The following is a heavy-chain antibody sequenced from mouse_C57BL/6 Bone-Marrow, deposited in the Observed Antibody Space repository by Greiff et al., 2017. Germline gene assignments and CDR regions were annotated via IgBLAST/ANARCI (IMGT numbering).Heavy chain of an antibody. CDR3: ARRGLRPLYWYFDV. Sequence: EVQVVESGGGLVKPGGSLKLSCAASGFTFSDYGMHWVRQAPEKGLEWVAYISSGSSTIYYADTVKGRFTISRDNAKHTLFLQMTSLRSEDTAMYYCARRGLRPLYWYFDVWGTGTTVTVSS. CDR1: GFTFSDYG. V-gene: IGHV5-17*01. CDR2: ISSGSSTI. J-gene: IGHJ1*03. D-gene: IGHD2-4*01.